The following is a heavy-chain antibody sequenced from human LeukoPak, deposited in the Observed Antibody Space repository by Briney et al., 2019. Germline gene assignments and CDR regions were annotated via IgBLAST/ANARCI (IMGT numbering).Heavy chain of an antibody. V-gene: IGHV3-30*18. CDR1: GFTFSTFA. Sequence: GGSLRLSCAASGFTFSTFAMIWVRQAPGKGLEWVAVISYDGSDKYYADSVKGRFTISRDNSKNTLFLQLNSLRAEDTAVYYCAKVGATTTFDYWGQGTLVTVSS. CDR3: AKVGATTTFDY. CDR2: ISYDGSDK. J-gene: IGHJ4*02. D-gene: IGHD1-26*01.